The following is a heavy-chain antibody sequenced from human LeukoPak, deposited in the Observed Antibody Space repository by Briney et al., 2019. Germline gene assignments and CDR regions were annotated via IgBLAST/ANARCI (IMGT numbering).Heavy chain of an antibody. CDR1: GGSISSYY. CDR2: IYYSGST. Sequence: RASETLSLTCTVSGGSISSYYWSWIRQPPGKGLEWIGYIYYSGSTNYNPSLKSRVTISVDTSKNQFSLKLSSVTAADTAVYYCARANSPYWAFDYWGQGTLVTVSS. D-gene: IGHD2-8*02. V-gene: IGHV4-59*01. CDR3: ARANSPYWAFDY. J-gene: IGHJ4*02.